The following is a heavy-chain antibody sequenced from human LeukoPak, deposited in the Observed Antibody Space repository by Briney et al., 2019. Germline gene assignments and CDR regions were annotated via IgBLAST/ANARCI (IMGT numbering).Heavy chain of an antibody. CDR1: GFTFSSYA. V-gene: IGHV3-23*01. CDR2: ISSSGGST. Sequence: GGSLRLSCAASGFTFSSYAMSWVRQVPGKGLEWVSTISSSGGSTYYADSVKDRFTISRDNSKNTLYLQMNSLRAEDTAVYYCANLAPYYYDSSGYYHLAYWGQGTLVTVSS. CDR3: ANLAPYYYDSSGYYHLAY. J-gene: IGHJ4*02. D-gene: IGHD3-22*01.